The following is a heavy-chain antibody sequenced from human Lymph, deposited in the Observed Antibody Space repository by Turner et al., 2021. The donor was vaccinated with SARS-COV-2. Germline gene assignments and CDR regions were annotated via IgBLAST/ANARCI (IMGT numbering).Heavy chain of an antibody. D-gene: IGHD1-26*01. J-gene: IGHJ2*01. CDR3: ARGAAGEWYFDL. CDR2: IWYDGSNK. CDR1: GFTFSSYG. Sequence: QVQLVESGGGVVQPGRSLRLSCAASGFTFSSYGMYWVRQDPGKGLEWVAVIWYDGSNKYYADSVKGRFTISRDNSKNTLYLQMNSLRAEDTAVYYCARGAAGEWYFDLWGRGTLVTVSS. V-gene: IGHV3-33*01.